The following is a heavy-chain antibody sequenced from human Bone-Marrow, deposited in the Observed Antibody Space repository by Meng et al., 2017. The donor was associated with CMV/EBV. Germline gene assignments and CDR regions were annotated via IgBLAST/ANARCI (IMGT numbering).Heavy chain of an antibody. J-gene: IGHJ4*02. CDR3: ARDPGADFHFDY. CDR1: GFTFDDYA. CDR2: ISSSSSYI. Sequence: GESLKISCAASGFTFDDYAMHWVRQAPGKGLEWVSSISSSSSYIYYADSVKGRFTISRDNAKNSLYLQMNSLRAEDTAVYYCARDPGADFHFDYWGQGTLVTVSS. D-gene: IGHD3-3*01. V-gene: IGHV3-21*01.